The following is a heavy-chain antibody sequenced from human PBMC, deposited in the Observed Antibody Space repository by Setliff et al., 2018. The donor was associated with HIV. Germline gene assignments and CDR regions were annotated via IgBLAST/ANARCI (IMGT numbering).Heavy chain of an antibody. V-gene: IGHV4-34*01. CDR3: TREGRGDPAMATTRIDY. Sequence: SSETLSLTCAVYGGPLSGYFWSWIRQSPGKGLEWIGEISFSGTTNYNPSLKSRVTISLDTSKTHFFLNLTSVTDADTAVYFCTREGRGDPAMATTRIDYWGQGKLVTVSS. D-gene: IGHD1-1*01. J-gene: IGHJ4*02. CDR1: GGPLSGYF. CDR2: ISFSGTT.